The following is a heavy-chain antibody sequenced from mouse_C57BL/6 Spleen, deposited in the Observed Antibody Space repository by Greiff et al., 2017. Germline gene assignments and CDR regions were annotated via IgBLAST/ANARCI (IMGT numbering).Heavy chain of an antibody. Sequence: QVTLKVSGPGILQPSPPLGLTCSFSGFSLSTFGLGVGWFRQPSGKGLEWLAHFWWDDDKYYTPALKSRRTISKDTSKNQVCLKIANVDTAETATYYCARIAGGVDYWGQGTTLTVSS. D-gene: IGHD4-1*01. J-gene: IGHJ2*01. CDR2: FWWDDDK. CDR3: ARIAGGVDY. CDR1: GFSLSTFGLG. V-gene: IGHV8-8*01.